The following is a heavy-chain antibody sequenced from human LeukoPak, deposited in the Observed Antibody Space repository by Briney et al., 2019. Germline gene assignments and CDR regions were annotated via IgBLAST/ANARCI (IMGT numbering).Heavy chain of an antibody. J-gene: IGHJ4*02. D-gene: IGHD6-19*01. CDR2: IYYSGST. V-gene: IGHV4-39*07. CDR3: ARDHEAVAALDY. CDR1: GGSISSSSYY. Sequence: KPSETLSLTCTVSGGSISSSSYYWGWIRQPPGKGLEWIGSIYYSGSTYYNPSLKSRVTISVDTSKNQFSLKLSSVTAADTAVYYCARDHEAVAALDYWGQGTLVTVSS.